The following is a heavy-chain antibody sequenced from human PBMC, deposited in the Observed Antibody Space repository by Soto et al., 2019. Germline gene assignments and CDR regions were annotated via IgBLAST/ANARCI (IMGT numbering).Heavy chain of an antibody. CDR2: IWYDGSNK. J-gene: IGHJ6*02. CDR1: GFTFSSYG. CDR3: ARDKWIAAIRYYYYYGMEV. D-gene: IGHD6-13*01. V-gene: IGHV3-33*01. Sequence: GGSLRLSCAASGFTFSSYGMHWVRQAPGKGLEWVAVIWYDGSNKYYADSVKGRFTISRDNSKNTLYLQMNSLRAEDTAVYYCARDKWIAAIRYYYYYGMEVWGQGTTVTVAS.